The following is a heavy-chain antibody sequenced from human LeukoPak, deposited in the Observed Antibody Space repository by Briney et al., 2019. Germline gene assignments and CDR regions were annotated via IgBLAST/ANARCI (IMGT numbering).Heavy chain of an antibody. J-gene: IGHJ3*02. D-gene: IGHD2-15*01. Sequence: GRSLRLSCAASGFTFSSYGMRWVRQAPGKGLEWVTLISYDGSNKYYADSVKGRFTIPRDNSKNTLYLQMNSLRAGDTAVYYCARDCTGGTCYDAFDIWGQGTMVTVSS. CDR3: ARDCTGGTCYDAFDI. V-gene: IGHV3-30*03. CDR1: GFTFSSYG. CDR2: ISYDGSNK.